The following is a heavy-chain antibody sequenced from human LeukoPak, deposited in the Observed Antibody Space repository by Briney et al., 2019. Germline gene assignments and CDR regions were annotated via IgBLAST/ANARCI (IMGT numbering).Heavy chain of an antibody. V-gene: IGHV4-34*01. Sequence: SETLSLTCAVYGGSFSGYYWSWIRQPPGKGLEWIGEINHSGSTNYNPSLKSRVTISVDTSKNQFSLKLSSVTAADTAVYYCAGIPDYGDYGDGVDYWGQGTLVTVSS. CDR1: GGSFSGYY. D-gene: IGHD4-17*01. CDR2: INHSGST. J-gene: IGHJ4*02. CDR3: AGIPDYGDYGDGVDY.